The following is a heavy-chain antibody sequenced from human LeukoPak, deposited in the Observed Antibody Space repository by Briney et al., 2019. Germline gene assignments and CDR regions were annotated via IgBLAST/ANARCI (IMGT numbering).Heavy chain of an antibody. CDR1: GGTLSSYA. J-gene: IGHJ4*02. V-gene: IGHV1-46*01. CDR3: ARDRFTMVRGATPLYY. CDR2: INPSGGST. D-gene: IGHD3-10*01. Sequence: ASVKVSCKASGGTLSSYAISWVRQAPGQGLEWMGIINPSGGSTSYAQKFQGRVTMTRDTSTSTVYMELSSLRSEDTAVYYCARDRFTMVRGATPLYYWGQGTLVTVSS.